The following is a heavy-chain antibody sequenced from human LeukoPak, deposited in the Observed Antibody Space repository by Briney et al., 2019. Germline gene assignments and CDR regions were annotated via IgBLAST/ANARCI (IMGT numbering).Heavy chain of an antibody. Sequence: SETLSLTCTVSGASISSVYWSWIRQPPGKGLEWIGYIYYSGSTNYNPSLKSRVTISVDASKNQFSLKLNSVTAADTAVYYCARGFLLRRDASNRGAFWDFDLWGRGTLVTVSS. CDR3: ARGFLLRRDASNRGAFWDFDL. J-gene: IGHJ2*01. D-gene: IGHD5-24*01. CDR1: GASISSVY. CDR2: IYYSGST. V-gene: IGHV4-59*01.